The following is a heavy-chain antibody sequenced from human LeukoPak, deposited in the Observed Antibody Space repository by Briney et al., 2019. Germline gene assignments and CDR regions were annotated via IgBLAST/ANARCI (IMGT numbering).Heavy chain of an antibody. CDR2: INPNSGDT. CDR1: GYTFTDSY. CDR3: ARDAGIAVAEIDY. Sequence: GASVKVSCKASGYTFTDSYMHWVRQAPGQGLEWMGWINPNSGDTNYAQKFQGCVTMTRDTSISTAYMELSRLKSDDTAVYYCARDAGIAVAEIDYWGQGALITVSS. D-gene: IGHD6-19*01. J-gene: IGHJ4*02. V-gene: IGHV1-2*04.